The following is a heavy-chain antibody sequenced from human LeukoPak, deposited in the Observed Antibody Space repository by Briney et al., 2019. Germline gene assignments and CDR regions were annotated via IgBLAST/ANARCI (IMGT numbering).Heavy chain of an antibody. CDR2: INSDGSST. Sequence: GGSLRLSCAASGFTFGTYVMGWVRQAPGKGLEWVSRINSDGSSTSYADSVKGRFTISRDSAKNTLHLQMNSLTAEDTAVYYCARGYSGTYRIDYWGQGTLVTVSS. CDR1: GFTFGTYV. V-gene: IGHV3-74*01. D-gene: IGHD1-26*01. J-gene: IGHJ4*02. CDR3: ARGYSGTYRIDY.